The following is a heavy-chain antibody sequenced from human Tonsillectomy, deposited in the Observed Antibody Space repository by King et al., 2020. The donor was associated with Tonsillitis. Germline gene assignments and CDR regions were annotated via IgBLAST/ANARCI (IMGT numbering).Heavy chain of an antibody. D-gene: IGHD6-13*01. Sequence: VQLQQWGAGLLKPSETLSLTCAVYGGSFSGYYWSWIRQPPGKGPEWIGEINHSGSTNYNPSLKSRVTISVDTSKNQFSLKLSSVTAADTAVYYCASPQPKSYYYYYGMDVWGQGTTVTVSS. CDR2: INHSGST. J-gene: IGHJ6*02. V-gene: IGHV4-34*01. CDR1: GGSFSGYY. CDR3: ASPQPKSYYYYYGMDV.